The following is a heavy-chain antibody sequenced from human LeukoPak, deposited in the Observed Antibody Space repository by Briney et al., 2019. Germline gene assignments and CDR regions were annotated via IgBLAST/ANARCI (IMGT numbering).Heavy chain of an antibody. CDR3: AKSYNNPTVAIRVRGVIPYFDS. CDR1: GFTFSSYA. D-gene: IGHD3-10*01. Sequence: GGSLRLSCAASGFTFSSYAMSWVRQAPGKGLEWVSAISGSGGSTYYADSVKGRFIISRDNSKTTMYLQMNSLRADDTAVYYCAKSYNNPTVAIRVRGVIPYFDSWGQGSLVTVSS. J-gene: IGHJ4*02. CDR2: ISGSGGST. V-gene: IGHV3-23*01.